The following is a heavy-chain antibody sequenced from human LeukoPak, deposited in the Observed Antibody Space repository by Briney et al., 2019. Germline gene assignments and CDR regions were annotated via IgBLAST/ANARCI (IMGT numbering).Heavy chain of an antibody. D-gene: IGHD3-22*01. V-gene: IGHV3-23*01. CDR3: AEDYYDRSGYPISFDY. CDR1: GFTFSSYA. CDR2: ISGSGGST. Sequence: GGSLRLSCAASGFTFSSYAMSWVRQAPGKGLEWVSAISGSGGSTYYADSVKGRFTISRDNSKNTLYLQMNSLRAEDTVVYYCAEDYYDRSGYPISFDYWGQGTLVTVSS. J-gene: IGHJ4*02.